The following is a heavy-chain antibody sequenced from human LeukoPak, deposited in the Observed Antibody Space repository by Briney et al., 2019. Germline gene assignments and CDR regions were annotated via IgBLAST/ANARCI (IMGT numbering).Heavy chain of an antibody. CDR3: ARRGLDTAY. CDR2: ISSSSSTI. CDR1: GFTFSSYS. Sequence: HPGGSLRLPCAASGFTFSSYSMNWVRQAPGKGLEWVSYISSSSSTIYYADSVKGRLTISRDNAKNSLYLQMNSLRAEDTAVYYCARRGLDTAYWGQGTLVTVSS. J-gene: IGHJ4*02. D-gene: IGHD5-18*01. V-gene: IGHV3-48*01.